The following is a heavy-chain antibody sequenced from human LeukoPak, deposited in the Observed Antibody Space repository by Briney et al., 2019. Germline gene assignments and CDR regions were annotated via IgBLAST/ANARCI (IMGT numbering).Heavy chain of an antibody. Sequence: SETLSLTCTVSGGSISNYCWSWIRQSAGKGLEWIGRIYITGSTYYNPSLKSRVTTSVDTSKNQFSLKLRSVTAADTAVYYCARSSRRNSLRVFGVVTKDQYYFDSWGQGTLVTVSS. D-gene: IGHD3-3*01. J-gene: IGHJ4*02. V-gene: IGHV4-4*07. CDR1: GGSISNYC. CDR2: IYITGST. CDR3: ARSSRRNSLRVFGVVTKDQYYFDS.